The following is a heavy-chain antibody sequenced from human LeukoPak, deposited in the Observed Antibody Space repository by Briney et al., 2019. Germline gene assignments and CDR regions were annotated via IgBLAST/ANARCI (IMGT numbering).Heavy chain of an antibody. CDR2: IIPIFGTA. Sequence: SVKVSCKASGGTFSSYAISWVRQAPGQGLEWMGGIIPIFGTANYAQKFQGRVTITADESTSTAYMELSSLRSEDTAVYYCASSLVLDGQQPNYGMDVWGQGTTVTVSS. V-gene: IGHV1-69*13. J-gene: IGHJ6*02. CDR3: ASSLVLDGQQPNYGMDV. D-gene: IGHD6-13*01. CDR1: GGTFSSYA.